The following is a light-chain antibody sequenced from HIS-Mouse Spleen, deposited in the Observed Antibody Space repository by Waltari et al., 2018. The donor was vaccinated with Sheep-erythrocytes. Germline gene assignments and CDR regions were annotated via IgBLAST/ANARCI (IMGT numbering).Light chain of an antibody. J-gene: IGKJ3*01. CDR1: QSVSSSY. CDR2: GAS. CDR3: QQYGSSPFT. Sequence: TQSPSSLSASVGDRATLPCRASQSVSSSYLAWYQQKPGQAPRLLIYGASSRATGIPDRFSGSGSGTDFTLTISRLEPEDFAVYYCQQYGSSPFTFGPGTKVDIK. V-gene: IGKV3-20*01.